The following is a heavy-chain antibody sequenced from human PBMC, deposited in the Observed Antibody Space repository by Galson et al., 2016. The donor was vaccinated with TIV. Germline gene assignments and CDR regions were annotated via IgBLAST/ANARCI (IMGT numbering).Heavy chain of an antibody. J-gene: IGHJ6*02. Sequence: SVKVSCKASGDTFLSYPLNWVRQAPGQGLEWMGGFIPLFGTPNYAQKFQGRVTITADESTSTVHMELSSLRSEDTAVYYCAKDRNTAMNTYHQYYGMDVWGQGTTVTVSS. CDR3: AKDRNTAMNTYHQYYGMDV. D-gene: IGHD5-18*01. CDR1: GDTFLSYP. V-gene: IGHV1-69*13. CDR2: FIPLFGTP.